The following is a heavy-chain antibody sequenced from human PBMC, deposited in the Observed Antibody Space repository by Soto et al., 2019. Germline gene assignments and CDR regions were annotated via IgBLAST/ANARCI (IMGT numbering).Heavy chain of an antibody. CDR3: ARAPNSYARRGYWAY. CDR2: ISSSSSYI. Sequence: EVQLVESGGGLVKPGGSLRLSCAASVFTFRSYSMNWVRQAPGKGLVWVSTISSSSSYIYYADSVKGRFTISTDNATISLKLQMNRLRAALTAVYYFARAPNSYARRGYWAYWGQGALVTASS. V-gene: IGHV3-21*01. D-gene: IGHD3-22*01. CDR1: VFTFRSYS. J-gene: IGHJ4*02.